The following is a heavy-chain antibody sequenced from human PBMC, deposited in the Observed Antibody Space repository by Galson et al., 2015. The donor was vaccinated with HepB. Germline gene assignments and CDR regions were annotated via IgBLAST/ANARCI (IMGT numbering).Heavy chain of an antibody. CDR3: ARAPGGWGRFYYYYYMDV. CDR1: GFTFSDYY. D-gene: IGHD3-10*01. J-gene: IGHJ6*03. CDR2: ISSSGSTI. V-gene: IGHV3-11*01. Sequence: SLRLSCAASGFTFSDYYMSWIRQAPGKGLEWVSYISSSGSTIYYADSVKGRFTISRDNAKNSLYLQMNSLRAEDTAVYYCARAPGGWGRFYYYYYMDVWGKGTTVTVSS.